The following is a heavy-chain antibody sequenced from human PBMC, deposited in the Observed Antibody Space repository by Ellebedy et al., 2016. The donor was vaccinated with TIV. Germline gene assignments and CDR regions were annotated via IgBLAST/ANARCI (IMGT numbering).Heavy chain of an antibody. V-gene: IGHV3-11*04. J-gene: IGHJ3*02. CDR2: IRGSDSTI. CDR3: ARDAPHLLSGPDFDI. CDR1: GFPFSDYY. Sequence: GGSLRLSCAASGFPFSDYYMSWVRQAPGKELEWVSYIRGSDSTIYYADSVKGRFTISRDNAKNSLYMQMNSLRAEGTAVYYCARDAPHLLSGPDFDIWGQGTMVTVSS. D-gene: IGHD5-12*01.